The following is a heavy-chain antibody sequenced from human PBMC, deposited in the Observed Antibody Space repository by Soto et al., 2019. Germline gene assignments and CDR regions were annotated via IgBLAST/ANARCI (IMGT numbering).Heavy chain of an antibody. CDR2: IRSSGSAI. D-gene: IGHD3-16*01. CDR3: ARSLIGGSGFGNVFMDV. J-gene: IGHJ6*02. CDR1: GFTFSDYY. Sequence: QVQLVESGGGLVKPGGSLRLSCAASGFTFSDYYMSWIRQAPGKGLEWVSYIRSSGSAIYYADSVKGRFTMSRDNAKNSLYLQMNSRRAEDTAVYYCARSLIGGSGFGNVFMDVWGQGTTVTVSS. V-gene: IGHV3-11*01.